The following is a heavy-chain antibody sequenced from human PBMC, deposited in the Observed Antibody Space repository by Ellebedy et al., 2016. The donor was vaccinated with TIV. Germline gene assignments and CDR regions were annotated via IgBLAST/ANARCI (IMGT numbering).Heavy chain of an antibody. CDR3: ARASMGLDY. CDR2: IWYDGSNK. D-gene: IGHD2/OR15-2a*01. J-gene: IGHJ4*02. CDR1: GFTFSSYG. V-gene: IGHV3-33*08. Sequence: LSLTCAASGFTFSSYGMHWVRQAPGKGLGWVAVIWYDGSNKYYADSVKGRFTISRENAKNSLYLQMNSLRAGDTAVYYCARASMGLDYWGQGALVTVSS.